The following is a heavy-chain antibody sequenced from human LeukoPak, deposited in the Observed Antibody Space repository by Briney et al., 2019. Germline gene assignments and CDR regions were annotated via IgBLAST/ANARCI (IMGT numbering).Heavy chain of an antibody. D-gene: IGHD3-10*01. CDR2: INHSGST. CDR1: GGSFSGYY. CDR3: ARSLPYYYGSGSYYPSKLYYFDY. Sequence: PSETLSLTCAVYGGSFSGYYWSWIRQPPGKGLEWIGEINHSGSTNYNPSLKSRVTISVDTSKNQFSLKLSSVTAADTAVYYCARSLPYYYGSGSYYPSKLYYFDYWGQGTLVTVSS. J-gene: IGHJ4*02. V-gene: IGHV4-34*01.